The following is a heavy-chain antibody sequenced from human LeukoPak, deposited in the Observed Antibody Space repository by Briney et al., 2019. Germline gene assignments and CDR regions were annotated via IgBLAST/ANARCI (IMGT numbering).Heavy chain of an antibody. Sequence: ASVKVSCKASGGTFSSYAISWVRQAPGQGLEWMGRIIPILGIANYAQKFQGRVTITADKSTSTAYMELSSLRSEDTAVYYCARSDYGGPNDAFDIWGQGTMVTVSS. J-gene: IGHJ3*02. CDR2: IIPILGIA. V-gene: IGHV1-69*04. CDR1: GGTFSSYA. D-gene: IGHD4-23*01. CDR3: ARSDYGGPNDAFDI.